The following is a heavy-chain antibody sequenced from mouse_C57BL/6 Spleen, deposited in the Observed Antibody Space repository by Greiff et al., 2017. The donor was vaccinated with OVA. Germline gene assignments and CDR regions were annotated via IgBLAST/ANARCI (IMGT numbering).Heavy chain of an antibody. Sequence: VKLQESGAELVRPGTSVKVSCKASGYAFTNYLIEWVKQRPGQGLEWIGVINPGSGGTNYNEKFKGKATLTADKSSSTAYMQLSSLTSEDSAVYFCARANPGTGYFDYWGQGTTLTVSS. J-gene: IGHJ2*01. CDR1: GYAFTNYL. CDR3: ARANPGTGYFDY. D-gene: IGHD4-1*01. V-gene: IGHV1-54*01. CDR2: INPGSGGT.